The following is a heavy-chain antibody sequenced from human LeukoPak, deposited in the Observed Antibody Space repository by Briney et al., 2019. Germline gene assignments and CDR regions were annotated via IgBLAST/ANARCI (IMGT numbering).Heavy chain of an antibody. D-gene: IGHD4-17*01. CDR1: GGSISSYY. CDR2: IYYSGST. V-gene: IGHV4-59*01. J-gene: IGHJ5*02. Sequence: SETLSLTCTVSGGSISSYYWSWIRQPPGKGLEWIGYIYYSGSTNYNPSLKSRVTISVDTSKNQFSLKLSSVTAADTAMYYCARDYSNNYGWFDPWGQGTLVTVSS. CDR3: ARDYSNNYGWFDP.